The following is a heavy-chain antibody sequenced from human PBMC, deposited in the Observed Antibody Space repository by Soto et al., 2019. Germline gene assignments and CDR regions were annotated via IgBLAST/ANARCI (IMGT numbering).Heavy chain of an antibody. CDR2: IYYSGST. V-gene: IGHV4-39*01. D-gene: IGHD2-2*01. Sequence: PSETLSLTCTVSGGSISSSSYYWGWIRQPPGKGLEWIGSIYYSGSTYYNPSLKSRVTISVDTSKNQFSLKLSSVTAADTAVYYCASYCSSTSCYESSAFDIWGQGTMVTVSS. CDR1: GGSISSSSYY. CDR3: ASYCSSTSCYESSAFDI. J-gene: IGHJ3*02.